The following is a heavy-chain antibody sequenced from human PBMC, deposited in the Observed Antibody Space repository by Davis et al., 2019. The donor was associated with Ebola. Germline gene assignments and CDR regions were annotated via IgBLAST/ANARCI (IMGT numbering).Heavy chain of an antibody. D-gene: IGHD3-10*01. Sequence: GESLKISCAASGFTFSSYWMSWVRQAPGKGLEWISYITSSSNIIYYADSVKARFTISRDNAKNSLYLQMNSLRDEDTAVYYCARDREGSGDFDYWGQGTLVTVSS. CDR3: ARDREGSGDFDY. V-gene: IGHV3-48*02. J-gene: IGHJ4*02. CDR1: GFTFSSYW. CDR2: ITSSSNII.